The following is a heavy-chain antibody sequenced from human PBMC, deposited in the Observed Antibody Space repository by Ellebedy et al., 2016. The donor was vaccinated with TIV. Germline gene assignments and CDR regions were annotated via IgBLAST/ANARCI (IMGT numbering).Heavy chain of an antibody. J-gene: IGHJ4*02. Sequence: GESLKISCAASGFTFSDHYMDWVRQAPGKGLEWVGRTRDKPNSYTTEYAASVKGRFTISRDDSKNLLYLQMNSLKTEDTAVYYCATVTTSKWGQGTLVTVSS. CDR2: TRDKPNSYTT. CDR3: ATVTTSK. V-gene: IGHV3-72*01. CDR1: GFTFSDHY. D-gene: IGHD4-17*01.